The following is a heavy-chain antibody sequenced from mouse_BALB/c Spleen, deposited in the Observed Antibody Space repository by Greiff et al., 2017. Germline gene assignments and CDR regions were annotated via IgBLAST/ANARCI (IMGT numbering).Heavy chain of an antibody. V-gene: IGHV14-3*02. CDR1: GFNIKDTY. CDR2: IDPANGNT. J-gene: IGHJ3*01. CDR3: AEGFYRAY. Sequence: VQLQQSGAELVKPGASVKLSCTASGFNIKDTYMHWVKQRPEQGLEWIGRIDPANGNTKYDPKFQGKATITADTSSNTAYLQLSSLTSEDTAVYYCAEGFYRAYWGQGTLVTVSA. D-gene: IGHD2-1*01.